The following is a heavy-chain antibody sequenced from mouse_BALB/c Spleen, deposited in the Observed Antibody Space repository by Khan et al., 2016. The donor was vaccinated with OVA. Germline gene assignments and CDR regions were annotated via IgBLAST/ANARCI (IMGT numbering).Heavy chain of an antibody. D-gene: IGHD2-4*01. J-gene: IGHJ4*01. Sequence: QVQLKESGPGLVAPSQSLSITCTISGFSLTNYGVHWVRQPPGKGLEWLVVIWSDGSTTYDSALKSRLTISKDNSKSQVFLKMDSLQTDDTAMYYYGIQHYYHDDVMDYWGQGTAVTVSS. CDR3: GIQHYYHDDVMDY. CDR1: GFSLTNYG. CDR2: IWSDGST. V-gene: IGHV2-6-1*01.